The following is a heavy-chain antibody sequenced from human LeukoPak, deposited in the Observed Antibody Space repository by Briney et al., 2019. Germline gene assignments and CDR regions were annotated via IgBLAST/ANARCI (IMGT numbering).Heavy chain of an antibody. V-gene: IGHV1-46*03. CDR2: INPSVGGT. Sequence: ASVKVSCKAFGYGFTKYYIHWVRQARSQGREWMGFINPSVGGTTYARKFQGRVTMTRDTSTSTVYMELSSLRSEDTAVYYCARHGSGRYYPAEGRVDYWGQGTLVTVSS. J-gene: IGHJ4*02. CDR1: GYGFTKYY. CDR3: ARHGSGRYYPAEGRVDY. D-gene: IGHD3-10*01.